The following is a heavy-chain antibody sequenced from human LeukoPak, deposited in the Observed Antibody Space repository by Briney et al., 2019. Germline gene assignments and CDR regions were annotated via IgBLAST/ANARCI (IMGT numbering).Heavy chain of an antibody. V-gene: IGHV1-2*06. J-gene: IGHJ4*02. Sequence: ASVKVSCKASGYTFTGYHMHWVRQAPGQGLEWMGRINPNSGDTNYAQNFQGRVTMTRDTSISTAYMELSRLRSDDTAVYYCARDYCSSTSCLFDYWGQGTLVTVSS. CDR2: INPNSGDT. D-gene: IGHD2-2*01. CDR1: GYTFTGYH. CDR3: ARDYCSSTSCLFDY.